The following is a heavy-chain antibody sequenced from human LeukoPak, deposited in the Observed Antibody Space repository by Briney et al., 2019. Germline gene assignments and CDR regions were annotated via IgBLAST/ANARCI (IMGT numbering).Heavy chain of an antibody. D-gene: IGHD6-6*01. CDR3: ARDPVIAARLRKARNMYYFDY. CDR1: GDSVSSNSAA. CDR2: TYYRSKWYN. V-gene: IGHV6-1*01. J-gene: IGHJ4*02. Sequence: SQTLSLTCAISGDSVSSNSAAWNWIRQSPSRGLEWLGRTYYRSKWYNDYAVSVKSRITINPATSKNQFSLQLNSVTPEDTAVYYCARDPVIAARLRKARNMYYFDYWGQGTLVTVSS.